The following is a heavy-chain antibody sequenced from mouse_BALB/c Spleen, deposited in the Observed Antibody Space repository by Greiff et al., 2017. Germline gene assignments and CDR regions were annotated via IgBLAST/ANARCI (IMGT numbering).Heavy chain of an antibody. CDR3: TRFGCYGSTYWYFDV. CDR1: GYTFTSYY. CDR2: INPSNGGT. V-gene: IGHV1S81*02. J-gene: IGHJ1*01. D-gene: IGHD1-1*01. Sequence: QVQLQQSGAELVKPGASVKLSCKASGYTFTSYYMYWVKQRPGQGLEWIGEINPSNGGTNFNEKFKSKATLTVDKSSSTAYMQLSSLTSEDSAVYDCTRFGCYGSTYWYFDVWGAGTTVTVSS.